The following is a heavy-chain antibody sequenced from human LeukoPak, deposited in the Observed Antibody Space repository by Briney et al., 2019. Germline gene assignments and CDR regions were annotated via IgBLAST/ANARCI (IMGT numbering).Heavy chain of an antibody. CDR2: ISGDGGST. V-gene: IGHV3-43*02. CDR3: AKDRQGKWELLTGDYFDY. CDR1: GLTFDDYA. J-gene: IGHJ4*02. Sequence: PGGSLRLSCAASGLTFDDYAMHWVRQAPGKGLEWVSPISGDGGSTYYADSVKGRFTISRDNSKNSLYLQMNSLRTEDTALYYCAKDRQGKWELLTGDYFDYWGQGTLVTVSS. D-gene: IGHD1-26*01.